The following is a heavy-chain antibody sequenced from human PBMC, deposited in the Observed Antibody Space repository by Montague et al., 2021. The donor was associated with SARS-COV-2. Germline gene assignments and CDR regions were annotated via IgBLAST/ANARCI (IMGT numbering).Heavy chain of an antibody. CDR1: GFTFDDYV. CDR3: AKGQKIQWLVFNSAPDWFDP. V-gene: IGHV3-9*01. J-gene: IGHJ5*02. D-gene: IGHD5-12*01. CDR2: IGWRSGSI. Sequence: SLRPSCAASGFTFDDYVMPWVRQAPGKGLEWVSGIGWRSGSIGYADSVKGRFTISRDNAKNSLYLQMNSLRAEDTALYHCAKGQKIQWLVFNSAPDWFDPWGQGTLVTVSS.